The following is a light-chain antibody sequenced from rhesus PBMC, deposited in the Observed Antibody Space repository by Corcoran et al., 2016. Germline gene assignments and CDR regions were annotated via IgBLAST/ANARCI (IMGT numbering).Light chain of an antibody. CDR3: LQYSSSPYS. V-gene: IGKV1-22*01. J-gene: IGKJ2*01. CDR1: QSIRSW. CDR2: KAS. Sequence: DIQMTQSPSSLSASVGDTVTITCRASQSIRSWLDWYQQKPGKAPKLLIYKASSLQSGVPSRFSGSGSGTDFTLTISSLQPEDFAAYYGLQYSSSPYSFGQGTKVEIK.